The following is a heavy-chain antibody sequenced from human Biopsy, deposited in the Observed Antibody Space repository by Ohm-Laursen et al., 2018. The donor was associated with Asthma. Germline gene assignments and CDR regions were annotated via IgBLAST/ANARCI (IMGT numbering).Heavy chain of an antibody. J-gene: IGHJ4*02. CDR2: ITDKSHSI. Sequence: SLRLSCAASGFTFSHYYMNWVRQAPGKGLEWVSSITDKSHSIEYADSVKGQFTISRDNAKNSLYLQMNSLRAEDTAVYYCARDSYSSGLYDDFESWGQGTLVTVSS. CDR3: ARDSYSSGLYDDFES. CDR1: GFTFSHYY. D-gene: IGHD6-19*01. V-gene: IGHV3-11*01.